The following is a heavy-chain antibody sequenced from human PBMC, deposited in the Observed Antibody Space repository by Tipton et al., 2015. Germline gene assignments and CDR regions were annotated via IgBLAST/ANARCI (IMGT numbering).Heavy chain of an antibody. CDR2: IYYSGST. CDR3: ARDLEHGMDV. CDR1: GDSVTYYY. D-gene: IGHD5-24*01. V-gene: IGHV4-59*02. Sequence: TLSLTCTVSGDSVTYYYWSWIRQTPGKGLEWIGYIYYSGSTTYNSSLKSRVTLSIDTSKNQFSLSLTSVTAADTAIYYCARDLEHGMDVWGQGTTVTVSS. J-gene: IGHJ6*02.